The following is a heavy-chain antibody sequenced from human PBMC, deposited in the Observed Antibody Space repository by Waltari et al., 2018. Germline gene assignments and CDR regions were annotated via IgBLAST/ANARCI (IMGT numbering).Heavy chain of an antibody. CDR2: ISYDGSNE. Sequence: QAQLVESGGGVVQPGRSLRLSCAASGFSFVTYGMHWVRQAPGKGLEWVAIISYDGSNEYYVDSVKGRFTVSRDNSKSTLYLQMNSLRGEDTAVYYCAKQGKYDFWSGLLDIWGQGTTVTVSS. V-gene: IGHV3-30*18. CDR1: GFSFVTYG. D-gene: IGHD3-3*01. CDR3: AKQGKYDFWSGLLDI. J-gene: IGHJ6*02.